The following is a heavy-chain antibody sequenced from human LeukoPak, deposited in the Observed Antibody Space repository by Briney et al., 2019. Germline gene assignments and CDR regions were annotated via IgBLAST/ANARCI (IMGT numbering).Heavy chain of an antibody. J-gene: IGHJ6*02. V-gene: IGHV4-34*01. CDR3: ARGLIGSWSGQPHHHYGMDV. Sequence: PSETLSLTCAVYGGSFSGYYWSWIRQPPGKGLEWIGEINHSGSTNYNPSLKSRVTISVDTSKNQFSLKLSSVTAADTAVYYCARGLIGSWSGQPHHHYGMDVWGQGTTVTVSS. CDR1: GGSFSGYY. CDR2: INHSGST. D-gene: IGHD3-3*01.